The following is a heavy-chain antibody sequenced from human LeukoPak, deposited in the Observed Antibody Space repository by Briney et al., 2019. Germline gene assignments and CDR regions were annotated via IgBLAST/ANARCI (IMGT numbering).Heavy chain of an antibody. CDR2: IYYSGST. J-gene: IGHJ6*02. CDR1: GGSISSYY. CDR3: ARDSLFSWAGYYYGMDV. Sequence: PSETLSLTCTVSGGSISSYYWSWIRQPPGKGLEWIGYIYYSGSTNYNPSLKSRVTISVDTSKNQFSLKLSSVTAADTAVYYCARDSLFSWAGYYYGMDVWGQGTTVTVSS. V-gene: IGHV4-59*01. D-gene: IGHD3-10*01.